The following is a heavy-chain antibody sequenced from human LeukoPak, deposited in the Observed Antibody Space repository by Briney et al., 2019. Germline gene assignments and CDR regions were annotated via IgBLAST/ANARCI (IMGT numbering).Heavy chain of an antibody. CDR3: AKERQTGDYFTSDY. J-gene: IGHJ4*02. CDR1: GFTFSSYT. V-gene: IGHV3-23*01. CDR2: INNRGSST. Sequence: GGSLRLSCAASGFTFSSYTMSWVRQAPGEGLEWLSAINNRGSSTYYAGSVKDRFTISRDNSEDTLYLQMNSLTVDDTAVYFCAKERQTGDYFTSDYWGQGTLVTVSS. D-gene: IGHD4-17*01.